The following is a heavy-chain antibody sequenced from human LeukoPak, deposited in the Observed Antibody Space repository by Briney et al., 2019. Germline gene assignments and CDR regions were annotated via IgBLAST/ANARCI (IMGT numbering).Heavy chain of an antibody. J-gene: IGHJ4*02. CDR2: ISSSSSYI. CDR3: ARAEPCSGGSCYSSVDY. V-gene: IGHV3-21*01. Sequence: GGSLRLSCAASRFTFSSYSMNWVRQAPGKGLEWVSSISSSSSYIYYADSVKGRFTISRDNAKNSLYLQMNSLRAEDTAVYYCARAEPCSGGSCYSSVDYWGQGTLVTVSS. CDR1: RFTFSSYS. D-gene: IGHD2-15*01.